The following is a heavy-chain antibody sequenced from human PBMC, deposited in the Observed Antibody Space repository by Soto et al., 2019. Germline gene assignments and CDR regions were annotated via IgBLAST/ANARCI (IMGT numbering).Heavy chain of an antibody. CDR3: ATLKTNYYYYYGMDV. V-gene: IGHV1-24*01. D-gene: IGHD1-7*01. Sequence: ASVKVSCKVSGYTLTELSVHWVRQTPGKGLEWMGGFDPEHDETVYAQKFQGRVTMTEDTPTDTAYMELSSLRSEDTAVYYCATLKTNYYYYYGMDVWGQGTTVTVS. J-gene: IGHJ6*02. CDR1: GYTLTELS. CDR2: FDPEHDET.